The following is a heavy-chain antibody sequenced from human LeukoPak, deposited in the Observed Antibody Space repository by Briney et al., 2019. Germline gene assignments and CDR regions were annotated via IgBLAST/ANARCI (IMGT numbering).Heavy chain of an antibody. V-gene: IGHV1-46*01. CDR3: ARVGSGYSYGVPLYYFDY. CDR1: GYTFTSYG. D-gene: IGHD5-18*01. CDR2: INPSGGST. Sequence: ASVKVSCKASGYTFTSYGISWVRQAPGQGLEWMGIINPSGGSTSYAQKFQGRVTMTRDMSTSTVYMELSSLRSEDTAVYYCARVGSGYSYGVPLYYFDYWGQGTLVTVSS. J-gene: IGHJ4*02.